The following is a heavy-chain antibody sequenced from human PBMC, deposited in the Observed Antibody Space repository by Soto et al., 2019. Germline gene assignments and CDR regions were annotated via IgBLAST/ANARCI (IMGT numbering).Heavy chain of an antibody. CDR3: ARDSGGGWGCFDP. CDR1: GGSISYYY. Sequence: SETLSLTCTVSGGSISYYYWNWIRQPPGKGLEWIGHIYYTGTTNYNPSLKSRVTMSVDTSKNQFSLKLSSVTAADTAVYYCARDSGGGWGCFDPWSQVALVTVS. J-gene: IGHJ5*02. V-gene: IGHV4-59*01. CDR2: IYYTGTT. D-gene: IGHD2-15*01.